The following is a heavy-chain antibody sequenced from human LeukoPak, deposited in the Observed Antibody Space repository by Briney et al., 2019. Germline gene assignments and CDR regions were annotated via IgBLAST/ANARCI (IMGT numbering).Heavy chain of an antibody. CDR3: ARNFMITY. D-gene: IGHD3-16*01. CDR1: GFTFSSYA. Sequence: PGGSLRLSCAASGFTFSSYAMSWVRQAPGKGREWVSAISGSGGSTYYADSVRGRFTISRDNSKNTLYLRMNSLRAEDTAVYYCARNFMITYWGQGTLVTVSS. CDR2: ISGSGGST. J-gene: IGHJ4*02. V-gene: IGHV3-23*01.